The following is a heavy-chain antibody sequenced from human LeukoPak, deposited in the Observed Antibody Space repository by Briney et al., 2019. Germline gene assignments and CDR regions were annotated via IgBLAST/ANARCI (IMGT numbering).Heavy chain of an antibody. CDR3: ASIRSSSGVDY. V-gene: IGHV4-61*02. Sequence: PSETLSLTCTVSGGSISSGSYYWSWIRQPAGKGLEWIGRIYTSGSTNYNPSLKSRVTISVDTSKNQFSLKLSSVTAADTAVYYCASIRSSSGVDYWGQGTLVTVSS. D-gene: IGHD3-10*01. CDR1: GGSISSGSYY. J-gene: IGHJ4*02. CDR2: IYTSGST.